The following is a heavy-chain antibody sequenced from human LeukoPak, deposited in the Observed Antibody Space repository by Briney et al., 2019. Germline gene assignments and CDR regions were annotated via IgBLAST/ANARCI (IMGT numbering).Heavy chain of an antibody. CDR1: GYTFTGYY. CDR3: ARVAPSYCSGGSCYGRYYYYGMDV. V-gene: IGHV1-2*02. Sequence: ASVKVSRKASGYTFTGYYMHWVRQAPGQGLEWMGWINPNSGGTNYAQKFQGRVTMTRDTSISTAYMELSRLRSDDTAVYYCARVAPSYCSGGSCYGRYYYYGMDVWGQGTTVTVSS. D-gene: IGHD2-15*01. CDR2: INPNSGGT. J-gene: IGHJ6*02.